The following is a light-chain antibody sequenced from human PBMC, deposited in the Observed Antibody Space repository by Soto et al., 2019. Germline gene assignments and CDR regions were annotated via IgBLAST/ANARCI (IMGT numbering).Light chain of an antibody. Sequence: QSVLAQPASVSGSPGQSITISCTGTSYDVGSYNLVSWYQQHPGKAPKVMIYEVSKRPSGVSNRFSGSKSGNTASLTISGLQAEDEADYYCCSYVGSSTSVVFGGGTKLTVL. V-gene: IGLV2-23*02. CDR3: CSYVGSSTSVV. CDR2: EVS. CDR1: SYDVGSYNL. J-gene: IGLJ2*01.